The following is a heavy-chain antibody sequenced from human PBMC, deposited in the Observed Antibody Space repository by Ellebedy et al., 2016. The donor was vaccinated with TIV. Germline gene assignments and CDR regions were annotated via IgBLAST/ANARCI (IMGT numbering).Heavy chain of an antibody. V-gene: IGHV3-33*01. D-gene: IGHD5-18*01. J-gene: IGHJ6*02. CDR1: GFTFSSYG. CDR2: IWYDGSNK. Sequence: PGGSLRLSCAASGFTFSSYGMHWVRQAPGKRLEWVAGIWYDGSNKYYADSVKGRFTISRDNSKHTLYLQMNSLRAEDTAVYYCARDLGYSYGHYGMDVWGQGTTVTVSS. CDR3: ARDLGYSYGHYGMDV.